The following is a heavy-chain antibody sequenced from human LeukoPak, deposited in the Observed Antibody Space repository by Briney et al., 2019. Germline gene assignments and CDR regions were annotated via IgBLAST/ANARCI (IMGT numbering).Heavy chain of an antibody. D-gene: IGHD6-19*01. J-gene: IGHJ5*02. CDR1: GFTFSSYA. Sequence: GSLRLSCAASGFTFSSYAMHWVRQAPGKGLEWVAVISYDGSNKYYADSVKGRFTISRDNSKNTLYLQMNSLRSEDTAVYYCARGVYSSGWYGSPRYWFDPWGQGTLVTVSS. CDR3: ARGVYSSGWYGSPRYWFDP. CDR2: ISYDGSNK. V-gene: IGHV3-30-3*01.